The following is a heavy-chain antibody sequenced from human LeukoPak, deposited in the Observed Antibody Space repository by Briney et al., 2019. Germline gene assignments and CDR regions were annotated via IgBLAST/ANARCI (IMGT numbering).Heavy chain of an antibody. D-gene: IGHD3/OR15-3a*01. V-gene: IGHV1-2*02. CDR3: TRDLEGLERYFDY. J-gene: IGHJ4*02. CDR2: INPDSGGT. Sequence: ASLKFSCKASGYTFTGYYLHWVRQATGQGLEWVGWINPDSGGTKYAQKFQGRVTMTRDTSTSTAYMELSSLTSDDTAVYYCTRDLEGLERYFDYWGQGTLVTVSS. CDR1: GYTFTGYY.